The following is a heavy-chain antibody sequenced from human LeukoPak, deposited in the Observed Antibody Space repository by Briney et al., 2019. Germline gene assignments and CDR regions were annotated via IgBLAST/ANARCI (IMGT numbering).Heavy chain of an antibody. J-gene: IGHJ4*02. CDR1: GYTFTGYY. D-gene: IGHD2-15*01. V-gene: IGHV1-2*02. CDR3: ARDYRYCSGGSCYYFDY. CDR2: TNPNSGGT. Sequence: ASVKVSCKASGYTFTGYYMHWVRQAPGQGLEWMGWTNPNSGGTNYAQKFQGRVTMTRDTSISTAYMELSRLRSDDTAVYYCARDYRYCSGGSCYYFDYWGQGTLVTVSS.